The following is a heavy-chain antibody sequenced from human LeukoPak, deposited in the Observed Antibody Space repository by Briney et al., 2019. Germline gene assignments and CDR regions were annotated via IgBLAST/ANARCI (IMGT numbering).Heavy chain of an antibody. J-gene: IGHJ4*02. CDR3: ARDGVGQFDY. CDR1: GFTFSSYC. Sequence: ARSLTLSCAASGFTFSSYCMHWIRQAPGKGLEWVGDIWYDGSNKYYAPSLKGRFTISRDNSKNTLYLQMNTLSAEDTAVYYCARDGVGQFDYWGQGTLVTVSS. V-gene: IGHV3-33*01. CDR2: IWYDGSNK.